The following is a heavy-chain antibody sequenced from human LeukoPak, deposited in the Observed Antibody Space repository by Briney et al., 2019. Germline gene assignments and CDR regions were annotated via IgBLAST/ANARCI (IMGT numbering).Heavy chain of an antibody. Sequence: GGSLRLSCAASGFIFNTNAMTWVRQAPGKGLEWVSTVTGSDGSTFYADSVKGRFTISRDNSKNTLYLQMNSLRAEDTAVYYCAKGRYCSGGTCFFDYWGQGTLVTVSS. CDR2: VTGSDGST. J-gene: IGHJ4*02. V-gene: IGHV3-23*01. CDR1: GFIFNTNA. D-gene: IGHD2-15*01. CDR3: AKGRYCSGGTCFFDY.